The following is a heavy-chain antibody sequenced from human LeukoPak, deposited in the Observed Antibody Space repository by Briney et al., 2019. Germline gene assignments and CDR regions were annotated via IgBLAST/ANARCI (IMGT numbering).Heavy chain of an antibody. J-gene: IGHJ5*02. V-gene: IGHV3-64D*06. D-gene: IGHD1-1*01. CDR2: ISSNGGST. CDR1: GFTFSSYA. CDR3: AKDATGTRFDP. Sequence: GGSLRLSCSASGFTFSSYAMHWVRQAPGKGLEYVSAISSNGGSTYYADSVKGRFTISRDNSKNTLYLQMSSLRAEDTAVYYCAKDATGTRFDPWGQGTLVTVSS.